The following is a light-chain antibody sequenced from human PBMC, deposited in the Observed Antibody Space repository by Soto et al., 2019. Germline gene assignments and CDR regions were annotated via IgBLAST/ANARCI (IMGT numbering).Light chain of an antibody. CDR2: DAS. J-gene: IGKJ5*01. V-gene: IGKV3-11*01. CDR3: QQRSNWPPII. CDR1: QSVSSY. Sequence: EIVLTQSPATLSLSPGDRATLSCRASQSVSSYLAWYQQKPCQAPRLLIYDASNRATGIPARFSGSGSGTDFPLTISSLEPEDFAVYYCQQRSNWPPIIFGQGTRLEIK.